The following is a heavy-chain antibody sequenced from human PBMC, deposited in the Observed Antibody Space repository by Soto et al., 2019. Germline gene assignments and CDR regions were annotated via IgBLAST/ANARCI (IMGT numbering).Heavy chain of an antibody. Sequence: QVQLVQSGAEVKKPGASVKVSCKASGYTFTGYYMHWVRQAPGQGLEWMGWINPNSGGTNYAQKFQGWLTMTRETSISLGYMELSRLKSDDTAVYYCAREVGLGTTGTTSWFDPLGQGTLVTVSS. D-gene: IGHD1-1*01. CDR1: GYTFTGYY. CDR3: AREVGLGTTGTTSWFDP. V-gene: IGHV1-2*04. J-gene: IGHJ5*02. CDR2: INPNSGGT.